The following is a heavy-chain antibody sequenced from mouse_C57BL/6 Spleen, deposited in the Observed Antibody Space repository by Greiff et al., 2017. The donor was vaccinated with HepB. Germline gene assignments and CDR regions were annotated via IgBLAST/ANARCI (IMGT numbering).Heavy chain of an antibody. CDR3: AREGYYGSSLFDY. Sequence: QVQLQQPGAELVKPGASVKISCKASGYAFSSSWMNWVKQRPGKGLEWIGRIYPGDGDTNYNGKFKGKATLTADKSSSTAYMQLSSLTSEDSAVYFCAREGYYGSSLFDYWGQGTTLTVSS. D-gene: IGHD1-1*01. V-gene: IGHV1-82*01. CDR2: IYPGDGDT. J-gene: IGHJ2*01. CDR1: GYAFSSSW.